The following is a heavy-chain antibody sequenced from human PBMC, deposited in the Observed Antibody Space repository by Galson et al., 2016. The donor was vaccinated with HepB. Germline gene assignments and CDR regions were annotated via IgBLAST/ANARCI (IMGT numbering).Heavy chain of an antibody. CDR2: IIPILNTA. CDR3: ARADSSSYGYYFQH. V-gene: IGHV1-69*13. D-gene: IGHD3-22*01. J-gene: IGHJ1*01. Sequence: VKVSCKASGGTFSSYAFSWVRQAPGQGLEWMGGIIPILNTAKYAQKFQGRVTPTADESSSTAYMELSSLRSEDTAVYYCARADSSSYGYYFQHWGQGTLVTVSS. CDR1: GGTFSSYA.